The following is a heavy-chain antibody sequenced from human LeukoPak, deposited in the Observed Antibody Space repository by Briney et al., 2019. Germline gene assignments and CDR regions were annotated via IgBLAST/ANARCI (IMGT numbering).Heavy chain of an antibody. CDR2: ISGSGGST. J-gene: IGHJ3*02. D-gene: IGHD6-13*01. CDR3: AKAGYTSSWYRDAFDI. Sequence: GGSLRLSCAASGFTFSSYAMSWVRQAPGKGLEWVSAISGSGGSTYYADSVKGRFTISRDNSKNTLYLQMNSLRAEDTAVYYCAKAGYTSSWYRDAFDIWGQGTMVTVSS. CDR1: GFTFSSYA. V-gene: IGHV3-23*01.